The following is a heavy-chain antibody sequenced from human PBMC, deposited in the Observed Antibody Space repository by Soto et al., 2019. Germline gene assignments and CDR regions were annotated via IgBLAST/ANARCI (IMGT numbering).Heavy chain of an antibody. Sequence: SVKVSCKASGGTFSSYTISWVRQAPGQGLEWMGRIIPILGIANYAQKFQGRVTITADKSTSTAYMELSSLRSEDTAVYYCARYSGEYCSSTSCPPSDAFDIWGQGTMVTVSS. J-gene: IGHJ3*02. V-gene: IGHV1-69*02. CDR3: ARYSGEYCSSTSCPPSDAFDI. CDR2: IIPILGIA. D-gene: IGHD2-2*01. CDR1: GGTFSSYT.